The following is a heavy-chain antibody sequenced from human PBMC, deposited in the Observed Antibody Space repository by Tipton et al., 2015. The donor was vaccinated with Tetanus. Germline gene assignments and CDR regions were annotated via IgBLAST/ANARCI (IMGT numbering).Heavy chain of an antibody. V-gene: IGHV4-34*01. D-gene: IGHD6-19*01. CDR1: GGSFSGYY. CDR2: INHSGST. J-gene: IGHJ4*02. Sequence: TLSLTCAVYGGSFSGYYWSWIRQPPGKGLEWIGEINHSGSTNYNPSLKSRVTISVDTSKNQFSLKLSSVTAADTAVYYCARGRFGASGCRLDYWGQGTLVTVSS. CDR3: ARGRFGASGCRLDY.